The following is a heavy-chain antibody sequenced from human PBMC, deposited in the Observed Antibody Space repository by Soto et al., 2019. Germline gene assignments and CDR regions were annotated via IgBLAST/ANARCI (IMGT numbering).Heavy chain of an antibody. D-gene: IGHD4-4*01. CDR2: INGGNGNT. V-gene: IGHV1-3*01. Sequence: ASVKVSCKASEYTFTSYTMHWVRQAPGQRLEWMGWINGGNGNTKYSQKFQGRVTITRDASASTAYMELSSLRSDDTAVYYCARELQGLYYFDYWGQGTLVTVSS. J-gene: IGHJ4*02. CDR3: ARELQGLYYFDY. CDR1: EYTFTSYT.